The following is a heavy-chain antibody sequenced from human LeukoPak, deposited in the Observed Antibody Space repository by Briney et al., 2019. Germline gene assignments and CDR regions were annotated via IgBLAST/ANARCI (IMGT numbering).Heavy chain of an antibody. CDR2: ISYDGSNK. V-gene: IGHV3-30-3*01. CDR1: GFTFSSYA. J-gene: IGHJ4*02. D-gene: IGHD3-22*01. Sequence: GGSLRLSCAASGFTFSSYAMHWVRQAPGKGLEWVAVISYDGSNKYYADSVKGRFTISRDNSKNTLYLQMNSLRAEDTAVYYCARGQPHDSSGFYYPGGFDYWGQGTLVTVSS. CDR3: ARGQPHDSSGFYYPGGFDY.